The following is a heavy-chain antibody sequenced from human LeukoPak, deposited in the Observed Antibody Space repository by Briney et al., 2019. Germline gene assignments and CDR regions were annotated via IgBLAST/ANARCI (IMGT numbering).Heavy chain of an antibody. CDR2: ISYDGSNK. CDR3: AQVVPAARKMDAFDI. Sequence: PGGSLRLSCAASGFTFSSYAMHWVRQAPGKGLEWVAVISYDGSNKYYADSVKGRFTISRDNAKNSLYLQMNSLRAEDTAVYYCAQVVPAARKMDAFDIWGQGTMVTVSS. J-gene: IGHJ3*02. CDR1: GFTFSSYA. D-gene: IGHD2-2*01. V-gene: IGHV3-30-3*02.